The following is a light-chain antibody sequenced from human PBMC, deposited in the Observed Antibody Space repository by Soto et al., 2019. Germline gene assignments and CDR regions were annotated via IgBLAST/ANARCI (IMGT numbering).Light chain of an antibody. CDR1: SSDIGGYKY. CDR3: TSYTTSNTYV. Sequence: QSVLTQPASVSGSLGQSITISCTGTSSDIGGYKYVSWYQQHPGKAPKLIIFEVSNRPSGVSDRFSGSNSGNTASLTISGLQAEDEADYYCTSYTTSNTYVFGTGTKLTVL. CDR2: EVS. J-gene: IGLJ1*01. V-gene: IGLV2-14*01.